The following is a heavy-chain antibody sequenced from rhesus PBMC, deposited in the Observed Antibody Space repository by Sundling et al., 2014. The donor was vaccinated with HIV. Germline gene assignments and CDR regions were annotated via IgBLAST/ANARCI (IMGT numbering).Heavy chain of an antibody. Sequence: QVQLQESGPGLVKSSETLSLTCAVSRGSFSGYFWGWIRQPPGKGLEWIGRIYGTSGITNYNPSLTSRVTISTDTSKNQFSLKLTSVTAADTAVYYCARELPITISGLLIVKHGLDSWGQGVVVAVSS. J-gene: IGHJ6*01. D-gene: IGHD3-3*01. CDR1: RGSFSGYF. CDR3: ARELPITISGLLIVKHGLDS. CDR2: IYGTSGIT. V-gene: IGHV4-147*01.